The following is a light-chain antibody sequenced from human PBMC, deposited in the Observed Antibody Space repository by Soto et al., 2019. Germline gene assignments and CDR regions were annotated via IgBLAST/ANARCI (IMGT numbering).Light chain of an antibody. CDR2: DAS. CDR1: QIVGTY. Sequence: EIVLTQSPATLSLSPGEGASLSCRASQIVGTYMAWYQHKPGQAPRLLIYDASKRATGIPARFSGSGSGTNFTFTLRSLEHADFSLYILQLRSSWPPYTFAQGT. CDR3: QLRSSWPPYT. V-gene: IGKV3-11*01. J-gene: IGKJ2*01.